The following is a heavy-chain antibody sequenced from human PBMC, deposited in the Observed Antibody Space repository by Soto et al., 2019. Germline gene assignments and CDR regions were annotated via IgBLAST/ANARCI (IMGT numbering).Heavy chain of an antibody. Sequence: QVHLVQSGAEVKKPGSSVKVSCKTSGGTFSDLAFSWVRQAPRQGLEWVGGIIPLFGTPNYAREFQGRVSRSANASSNTVYMELGSRRAADTAVYYWGSERVAKMATGGSFVNRAQGPLVTFSS. D-gene: IGHD5-12*01. CDR2: IIPLFGTP. J-gene: IGHJ4*02. CDR1: GGTFSDLA. V-gene: IGHV1-69*01. CDR3: GSERVAKMATGGSFVN.